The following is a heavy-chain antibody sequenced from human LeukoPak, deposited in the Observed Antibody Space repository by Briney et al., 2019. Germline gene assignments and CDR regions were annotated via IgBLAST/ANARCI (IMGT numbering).Heavy chain of an antibody. CDR2: IKQDGSEK. CDR1: GFILSTSE. V-gene: IGHV3-7*01. D-gene: IGHD3-16*01. Sequence: GGSLRLSCVASGFILSTSEMNWVRQAPGKGLEWVANIKQDGSEKYYVDSVKGRFTISRDNAKNSLYLQMNSLRAEDTAVYYCARDSDVPFDYWGQGTLVTVSS. CDR3: ARDSDVPFDY. J-gene: IGHJ4*02.